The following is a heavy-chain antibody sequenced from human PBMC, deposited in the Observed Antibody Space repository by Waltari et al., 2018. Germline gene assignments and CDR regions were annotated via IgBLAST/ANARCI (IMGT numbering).Heavy chain of an antibody. CDR1: GFTFSTYA. J-gene: IGHJ6*02. Sequence: EVQLLESGGGLVQPGGSLRLSCAASGFTFSTYAMSWVRQAPGKGLAWVSGISNTGGGTYYADSAKGRFTISRDNSKNTLYLQMNSLRVEDTAVYYCAKGLVRGVMGLTAMDVWGQGTTVTVSS. V-gene: IGHV3-23*01. CDR2: ISNTGGGT. CDR3: AKGLVRGVMGLTAMDV. D-gene: IGHD3-10*01.